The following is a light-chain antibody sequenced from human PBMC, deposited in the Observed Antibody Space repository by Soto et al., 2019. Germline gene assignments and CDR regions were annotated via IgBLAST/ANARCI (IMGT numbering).Light chain of an antibody. V-gene: IGKV3-15*01. CDR2: GAY. J-gene: IGKJ1*01. CDR1: QSVSSY. CDR3: QQNNHWLWT. Sequence: EIVLTQSPATLSLSPGERATLSCRASQSVSSYLAWYQQKPGQAPRLLIYGAYTRATGIQARFSGSGSGTEFTLTITSLQSEDFAVYYCQQNNHWLWTFGQGTKVDIK.